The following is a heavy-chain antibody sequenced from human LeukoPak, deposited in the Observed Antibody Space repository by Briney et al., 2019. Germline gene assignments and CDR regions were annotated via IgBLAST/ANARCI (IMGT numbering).Heavy chain of an antibody. V-gene: IGHV3-23*01. Sequence: GGSLRLSCAASGFTITGHTMTWVRQAPGKGLEWVSIIGGRDDRTYYADSVKGRFTISRDNSKNTLYLQMNSLRAEDTAVYYCAKDPHSMVRGVLDYWGQGTLVTVSS. D-gene: IGHD3-10*01. CDR2: IGGRDDRT. CDR3: AKDPHSMVRGVLDY. CDR1: GFTITGHT. J-gene: IGHJ4*02.